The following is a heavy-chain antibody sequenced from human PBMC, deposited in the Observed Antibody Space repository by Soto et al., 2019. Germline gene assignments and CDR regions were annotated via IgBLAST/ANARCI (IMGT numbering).Heavy chain of an antibody. Sequence: QVQLVESGGGVVQPGWSLRLSCAASGFTFSNNGMHWVRQAPGKGLEWVAFISNDESNTYYVDSVKGRFSISRDNSQNTLDRKMNSLRGEDTAVYYCVTGHWNYFDYWGQGTLVTVSS. V-gene: IGHV3-30*03. D-gene: IGHD3-3*01. CDR3: VTGHWNYFDY. J-gene: IGHJ4*02. CDR1: GFTFSNNG. CDR2: ISNDESNT.